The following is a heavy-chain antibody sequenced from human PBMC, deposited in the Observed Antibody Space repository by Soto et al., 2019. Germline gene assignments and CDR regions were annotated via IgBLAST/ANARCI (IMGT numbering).Heavy chain of an antibody. Sequence: XSVKVSCKPSGYTFITYYLHWVRQAHGHGLEWMGWINPNTGATGYSQKFQGRVTMTRDTSISTAYMELTGLRPDDTAVYFCARGQGKSRPDFWGQGNLVTVSS. J-gene: IGHJ4*02. V-gene: IGHV1-2*02. CDR1: GYTFITYY. CDR2: INPNTGAT. CDR3: ARGQGKSRPDF.